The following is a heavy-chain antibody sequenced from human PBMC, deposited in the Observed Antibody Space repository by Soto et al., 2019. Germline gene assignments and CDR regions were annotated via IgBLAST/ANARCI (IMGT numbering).Heavy chain of an antibody. CDR2: IFSSGST. Sequence: SETLSLTCTVSGGSINTFYWSWVRQPAGKGLEWIGRIFSSGSTSFNPSLESRVAMSVDTSKNPFSLNLSSVPAADMAVYYCAREGSYSAYNFAHGIQLWSFDFWGQGSLVTVSS. CDR3: AREGSYSAYNFAHGIQLWSFDF. D-gene: IGHD5-12*01. V-gene: IGHV4-4*07. J-gene: IGHJ4*02. CDR1: GGSINTFY.